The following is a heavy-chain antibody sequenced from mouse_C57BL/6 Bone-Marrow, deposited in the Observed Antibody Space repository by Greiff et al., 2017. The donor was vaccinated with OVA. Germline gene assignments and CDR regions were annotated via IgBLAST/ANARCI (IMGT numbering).Heavy chain of an antibody. CDR2: IRLKSDNYAT. CDR3: TGDWAWFAY. CDR1: GFTFSNYW. D-gene: IGHD4-1*01. Sequence: EVKVEESGGGLVQPGGSMKLSCVASGFTFSNYWMNWVRRSPEKGLEWVAQIRLKSDNYATHYAESVKGRFTISRDDSKSSVYLQMNNLRAEDTGIYYCTGDWAWFAYWGQGTLVTVSA. V-gene: IGHV6-3*01. J-gene: IGHJ3*01.